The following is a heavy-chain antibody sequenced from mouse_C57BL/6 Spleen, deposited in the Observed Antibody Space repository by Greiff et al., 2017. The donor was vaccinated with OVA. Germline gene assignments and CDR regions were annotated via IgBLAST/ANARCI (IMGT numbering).Heavy chain of an antibody. D-gene: IGHD2-10*01. CDR2: ISYDGSN. J-gene: IGHJ1*03. V-gene: IGHV3-6*01. CDR1: GYSITSGYY. CDR3: ARGGGSYYGNFGGYFDV. Sequence: EVQLKESGPGLVKPSQSLSLTCSVTGYSITSGYYWNWIRQFPGNKLEWMGYISYDGSNNYNPSLKNRISITRDTSKNQFFLKLNSVTTEDTATCCCARGGGSYYGNFGGYFDVWGTGTTVTVSS.